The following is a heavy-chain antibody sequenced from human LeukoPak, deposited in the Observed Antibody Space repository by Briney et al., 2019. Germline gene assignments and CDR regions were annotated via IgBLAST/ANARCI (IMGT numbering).Heavy chain of an antibody. D-gene: IGHD6-13*01. Sequence: PGGSLRLSCAASGFTFSTYSMNWVRQAPGKGLEWVSYIGTSSSTIYYADSVKGRFTISRDNPKNTLYLQMTNLRDEDTALYFCAKGQGFSSTWYADHWGQGTLVTVSS. CDR3: AKGQGFSSTWYADH. CDR1: GFTFSTYS. J-gene: IGHJ5*02. CDR2: IGTSSSTI. V-gene: IGHV3-48*02.